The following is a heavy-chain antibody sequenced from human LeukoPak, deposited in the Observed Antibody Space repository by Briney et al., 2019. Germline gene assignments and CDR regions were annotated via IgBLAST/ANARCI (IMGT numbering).Heavy chain of an antibody. J-gene: IGHJ4*02. D-gene: IGHD3-22*01. Sequence: ASVKVSCKASGYTFTGYYIHWVRQAPGQGLEWMGWINPNSGGTNYAQKFQGRVTMTRDTSISTAYMELSRLRSDDTAVYSCARTLNYYDTSGNYGPLDYWGQGTLVTVSS. CDR3: ARTLNYYDTSGNYGPLDY. V-gene: IGHV1-2*02. CDR1: GYTFTGYY. CDR2: INPNSGGT.